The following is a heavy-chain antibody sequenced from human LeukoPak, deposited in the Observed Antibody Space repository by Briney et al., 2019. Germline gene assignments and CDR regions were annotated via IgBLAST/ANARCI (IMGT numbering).Heavy chain of an antibody. V-gene: IGHV4-34*01. CDR3: ARSTTVTTPFDY. J-gene: IGHJ4*02. D-gene: IGHD4-17*01. CDR1: GGSFSGYY. CDR2: INHSGST. Sequence: SETLSLTCAVYGGSFSGYYWSWIRQPPGKGLEWIGEINHSGSTYYNPSLKSRVTISVDTSKNQFSLKLSSVTAADTAVYYCARSTTVTTPFDYWGQGTLVTVSS.